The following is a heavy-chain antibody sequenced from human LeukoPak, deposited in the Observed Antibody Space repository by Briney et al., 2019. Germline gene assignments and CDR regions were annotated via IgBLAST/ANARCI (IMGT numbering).Heavy chain of an antibody. CDR1: GGSISTYY. V-gene: IGHV4-34*01. CDR3: ARVSASTWAFDI. CDR2: INHSGST. D-gene: IGHD5/OR15-5a*01. Sequence: SETLSLTCTLSGGSISTYYWSWIRQPPGKGLEWIGEINHSGSTNYNPSLKSRVTISVDTSKNQFSLKLSSVTAADTAVYYCARVSASTWAFDIWGQGTMVTVSS. J-gene: IGHJ3*02.